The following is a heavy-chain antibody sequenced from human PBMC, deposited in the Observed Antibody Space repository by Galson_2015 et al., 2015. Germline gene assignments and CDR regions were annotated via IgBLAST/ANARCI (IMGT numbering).Heavy chain of an antibody. CDR1: GFTFSGSA. D-gene: IGHD2-21*02. CDR3: TRIEGDDGGKVDY. V-gene: IGHV3-73*01. Sequence: SLRLSCAASGFTFSGSAMHWVRQASGKGLEWVGRIRSKRNNYATTYAASVKGRFTISRDDSQNTAHLQMNSLKTEDTAVYCCTRIEGDDGGKVDYWGQGTLVTVSS. CDR2: IRSKRNNYAT. J-gene: IGHJ4*02.